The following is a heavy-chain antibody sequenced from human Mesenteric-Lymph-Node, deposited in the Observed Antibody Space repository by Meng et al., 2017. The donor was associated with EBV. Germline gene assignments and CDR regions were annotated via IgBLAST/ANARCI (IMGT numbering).Heavy chain of an antibody. Sequence: QGQLQGAGPGLVKPSGTLSLPCSVSGDSISSSNWWNWVRQSPGKGLEWIGEIYPTGSTNYSPSFESRVTMSVDKSKNQFSLILNSVTAADTAMYYCARGVLFRGVIDLYYFDYWGQGTLVTVSS. CDR3: ARGVLFRGVIDLYYFDY. V-gene: IGHV4-4*02. J-gene: IGHJ4*02. CDR1: GDSISSSNW. CDR2: IYPTGST. D-gene: IGHD2-21*01.